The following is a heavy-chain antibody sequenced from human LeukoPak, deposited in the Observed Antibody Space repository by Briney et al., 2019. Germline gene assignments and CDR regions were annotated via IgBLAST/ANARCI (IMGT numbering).Heavy chain of an antibody. J-gene: IGHJ4*02. V-gene: IGHV3-13*01. D-gene: IGHD1-1*01. CDR2: IGTAGDT. Sequence: GGSLRLSCAASGFTVSSSYMSWVRQAPGKGLEWVSAIGTAGDTYYTGSVKGRFTISRENAKNSLYLQMNSLRAGDTAVYYCARVAKERVGGVYYFDYWGQGTLVTVSS. CDR1: GFTVSSSY. CDR3: ARVAKERVGGVYYFDY.